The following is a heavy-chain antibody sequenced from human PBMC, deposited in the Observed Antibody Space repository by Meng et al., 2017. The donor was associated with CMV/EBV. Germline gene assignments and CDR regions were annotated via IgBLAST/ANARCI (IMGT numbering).Heavy chain of an antibody. D-gene: IGHD2-2*02. CDR3: ARQGYCSSTSCYTDAFDI. V-gene: IGHV2-70D*14. CDR1: GFSLSTSGMR. Sequence: SGPTLVKPTQTLTLTCTFSGFSLSTSGMRVSWIRQPPGKALEWLARIDRDDDKFYSTSLKTRLTISKDTSKNQVVLTMTNMDPVDTATYYCARQGYCSSTSCYTDAFDIWGQGTMVTVSS. J-gene: IGHJ3*02. CDR2: IDRDDDK.